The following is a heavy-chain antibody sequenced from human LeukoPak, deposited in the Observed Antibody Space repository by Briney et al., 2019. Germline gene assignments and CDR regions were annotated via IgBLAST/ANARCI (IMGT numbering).Heavy chain of an antibody. V-gene: IGHV4-61*02. CDR3: ARVPISFWGSYRHGDAFDI. Sequence: SQTLSLTCTVSGASISSGSYYWNWIRQPAGKGLEWIGRIFASGSTNYNPSLKSRVTISLDTSKNQLSLKLSSVTAADTAVYYCARVPISFWGSYRHGDAFDIWGQGTMVTVSS. J-gene: IGHJ3*02. D-gene: IGHD3-16*02. CDR2: IFASGST. CDR1: GASISSGSYY.